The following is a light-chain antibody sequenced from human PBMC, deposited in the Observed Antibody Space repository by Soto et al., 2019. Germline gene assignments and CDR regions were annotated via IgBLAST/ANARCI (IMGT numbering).Light chain of an antibody. CDR2: EVR. J-gene: IGLJ1*01. Sequence: ALTQPASVPGSPGQSITISCTGTSSDVGGYNYVSWYRQHPGKAPKLMIYEVRNRPSGVSNRFSGSKSGNTASLTISGLQAEDEADYYCSSYTRSSTLIFGIGTKVTVL. V-gene: IGLV2-14*01. CDR1: SSDVGGYNY. CDR3: SSYTRSSTLI.